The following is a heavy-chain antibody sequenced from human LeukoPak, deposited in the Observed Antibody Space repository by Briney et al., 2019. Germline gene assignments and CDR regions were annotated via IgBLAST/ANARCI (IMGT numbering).Heavy chain of an antibody. CDR3: VRDAGNWIGNYYFDY. V-gene: IGHV3-74*01. Sequence: PGGSLRLSCAASGFTLRSYWMHWVRQAPGKGLVWVSRIYSDGSSTGYADSVKGRFTISRDNAKNMLYLQMNSLRVEDTAVYYCVRDAGNWIGNYYFDYWGQGTLVTVSS. CDR2: IYSDGSST. J-gene: IGHJ4*02. D-gene: IGHD1-1*01. CDR1: GFTLRSYW.